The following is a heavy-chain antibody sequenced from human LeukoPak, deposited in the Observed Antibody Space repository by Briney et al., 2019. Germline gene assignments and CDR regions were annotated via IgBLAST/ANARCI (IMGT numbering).Heavy chain of an antibody. CDR3: ARKNYFYYYMDV. CDR1: GFTFSNYE. J-gene: IGHJ6*03. Sequence: SGGSLRLSCAASGFTFSNYEMNWVRQAPGKGLEWVSYISTSGSTIYYADSVKGRFTISRDNAKNSLYLQMNSLRAEDTAVYYCARKNYFYYYMDVWGKGTTVTISS. D-gene: IGHD2/OR15-2a*01. V-gene: IGHV3-48*03. CDR2: ISTSGSTI.